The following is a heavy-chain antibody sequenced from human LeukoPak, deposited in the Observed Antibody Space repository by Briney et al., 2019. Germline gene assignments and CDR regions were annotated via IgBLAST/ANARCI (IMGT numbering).Heavy chain of an antibody. D-gene: IGHD6-19*01. CDR1: GFTVSSNY. J-gene: IGHJ4*02. CDR3: ARAAAGSGWYPFDY. V-gene: IGHV3-66*01. Sequence: GGSLRLSRAASGFTVSSNYMSWVRQAPGKGLEWVSVIYSGGSTYYADSVKGRFTISRDNSKNTLYLQMNSLRAEDTAVYYCARAAAGSGWYPFDYWGQGTLVTVSS. CDR2: IYSGGST.